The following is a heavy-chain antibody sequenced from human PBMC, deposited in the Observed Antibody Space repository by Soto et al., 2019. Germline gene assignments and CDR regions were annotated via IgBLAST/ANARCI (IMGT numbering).Heavy chain of an antibody. CDR3: ARRPYDISTGSFDL. Sequence: QLQLQESGPGLVKPSETLSLTCSVSGGSISSTSYYWGWIRQPPGKGLEWIGNVLYSGSAHYNPALRSRVTISVDTSKKQFYLKVNSVCAADTAVYYCARRPYDISTGSFDLWGQGTLVTVSS. V-gene: IGHV4-39*01. D-gene: IGHD3-9*01. J-gene: IGHJ5*02. CDR1: GGSISSTSYY. CDR2: VLYSGSA.